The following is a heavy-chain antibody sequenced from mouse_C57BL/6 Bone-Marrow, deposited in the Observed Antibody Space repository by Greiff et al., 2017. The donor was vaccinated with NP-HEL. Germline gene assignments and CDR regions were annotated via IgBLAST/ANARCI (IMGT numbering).Heavy chain of an antibody. CDR1: GYTFTSYW. V-gene: IGHV1-72*01. CDR2: IDPNSGGT. CDR3: ARYYDGSSGWYFDV. Sequence: QVQLQQPGADLVKPGASVKLSCKASGYTFTSYWMHWVKQRPGRGLEWIGRIDPNSGGTTFNEKFKTKATLTVDKPSSTAYMQLSSLTSEASAVYYCARYYDGSSGWYFDVWGTGTTVTVSS. J-gene: IGHJ1*03. D-gene: IGHD1-1*01.